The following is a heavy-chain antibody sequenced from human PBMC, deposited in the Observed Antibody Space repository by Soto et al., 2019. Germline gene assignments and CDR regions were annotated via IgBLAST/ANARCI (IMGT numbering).Heavy chain of an antibody. J-gene: IGHJ4*02. CDR1: GGSISGYN. CDR3: ARGGGSPDY. V-gene: IGHV4-59*01. Sequence: QVWLQESGPGLVKPSETLSLTCTVSGGSISGYNWSWIRQPPGKELECIGYIEYSGTTNYNPSLKSRVTMSIDTSKNQFSLKLSSVTAADTAVYYCARGGGSPDYWGQGTLVTVSS. CDR2: IEYSGTT. D-gene: IGHD2-15*01.